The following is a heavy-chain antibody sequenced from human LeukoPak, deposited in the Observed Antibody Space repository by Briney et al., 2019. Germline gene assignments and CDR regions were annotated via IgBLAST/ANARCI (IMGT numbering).Heavy chain of an antibody. Sequence: GGSLRLSCAASGFTFSSYWMHWVRQAPGKGLVWVSNIKSDGSNINYGDSVKGRFTISRDNAKNTLYLQMNSLRAEDAAVYYCISEVGKGSHWGQGTLVTVSS. D-gene: IGHD1-26*01. CDR1: GFTFSSYW. V-gene: IGHV3-74*01. J-gene: IGHJ4*02. CDR3: ISEVGKGSH. CDR2: IKSDGSNI.